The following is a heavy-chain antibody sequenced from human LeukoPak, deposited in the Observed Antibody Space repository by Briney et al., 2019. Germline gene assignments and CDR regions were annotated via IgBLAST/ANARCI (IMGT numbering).Heavy chain of an antibody. V-gene: IGHV4-4*09. CDR1: GGSISSYY. D-gene: IGHD2-15*01. CDR3: ARHSSVVRGWFDP. J-gene: IGHJ5*02. Sequence: PSETLSLTCTVSGGSISSYYWSWIRQPPGKGLEWIGYIYSGGSTNYNPSLKSRVTISVDTSKNQFSLNLTSVTAADTALYYCARHSSVVRGWFDPWGQGTRVTVSS. CDR2: IYSGGST.